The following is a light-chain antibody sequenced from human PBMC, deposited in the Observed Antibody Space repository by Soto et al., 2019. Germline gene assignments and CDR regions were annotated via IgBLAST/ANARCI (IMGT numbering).Light chain of an antibody. CDR3: QQYNNCPRT. Sequence: EIVMTQSPATLSVSPGEWATLSCRASQSVRSNLAWYQQRPGQAPRLLIYAASTRATGIPARFSGSGSGTEFTLTIDSLQSEDFAVYYCQQYNNCPRTFGQGTKVDIK. CDR2: AAS. J-gene: IGKJ1*01. V-gene: IGKV3-15*01. CDR1: QSVRSN.